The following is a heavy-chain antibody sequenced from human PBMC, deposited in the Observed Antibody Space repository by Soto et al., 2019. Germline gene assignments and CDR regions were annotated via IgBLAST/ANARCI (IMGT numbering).Heavy chain of an antibody. Sequence: GGSLRLSCAASGFTFGTYGMHWVRQAPGKGLEWVAGIWYDGSVKTYADSVKGRFSISRDNSQNTVYLQMNTLRAGDTAVYYCARADCGGQCPCDYWGQGTLVTVSS. CDR1: GFTFGTYG. J-gene: IGHJ4*02. CDR3: ARADCGGQCPCDY. CDR2: IWYDGSVK. D-gene: IGHD2-21*01. V-gene: IGHV3-33*01.